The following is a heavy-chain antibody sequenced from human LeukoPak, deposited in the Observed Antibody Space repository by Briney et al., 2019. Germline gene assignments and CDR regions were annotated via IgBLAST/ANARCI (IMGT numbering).Heavy chain of an antibody. D-gene: IGHD3-22*01. J-gene: IGHJ4*02. CDR1: GFTFSSYA. V-gene: IGHV3-23*01. CDR2: ISGGGGST. Sequence: GGSLRLSCAASGFTFSSYAMSWVRQAPGKGLEWVSAISGGGGSTYYADSVKGRFTISRDNSKNTLYLQMNSLRAEDTAVYYCAKDLLWPGGDGGRYYYDSSGPARWGQGTLVTVSS. CDR3: AKDLLWPGGDGGRYYYDSSGPAR.